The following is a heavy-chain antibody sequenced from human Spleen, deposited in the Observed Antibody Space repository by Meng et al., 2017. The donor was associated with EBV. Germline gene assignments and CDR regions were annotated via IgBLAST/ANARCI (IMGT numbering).Heavy chain of an antibody. V-gene: IGHV4-4*02. J-gene: IGHJ4*02. CDR3: ARGRGGYYIFDY. CDR1: GGSSSGYYW. Sequence: VRLQESGPGLGKPSGTLSLTCTVSGGSSSGYYWYSWVRQPPGKGLEWIGEIYHSGRTNYNPSLKSRATISADKSETQFSLNLKSVTAADTAVYHCARGRGGYYIFDYWGQGTLVTVSS. CDR2: IYHSGRT. D-gene: IGHD3-22*01.